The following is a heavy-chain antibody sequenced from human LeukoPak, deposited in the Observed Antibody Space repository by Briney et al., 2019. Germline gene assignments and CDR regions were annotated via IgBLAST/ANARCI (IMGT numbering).Heavy chain of an antibody. CDR2: INPSGGST. J-gene: IGHJ4*02. CDR3: ARVRQQLVDY. V-gene: IGHV1-46*01. D-gene: IGHD6-13*01. Sequence: ASVKVSCKASGYTLTSYYMHWVRQAPGQGLEWMGVINPSGGSTSYAQNFQGRVTMTRDTSTSTVYMELSSLRSEDTAVYYCARVRQQLVDYWGQGTLVTASS. CDR1: GYTLTSYY.